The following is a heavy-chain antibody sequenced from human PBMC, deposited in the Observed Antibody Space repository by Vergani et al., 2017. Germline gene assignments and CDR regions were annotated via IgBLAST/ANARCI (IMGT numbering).Heavy chain of an antibody. V-gene: IGHV5-51*01. CDR1: GYSFTSYW. J-gene: IGHJ5*02. CDR3: ARRGITNIAVAGTFRGFDP. Sequence: EVQLVESGAEVKKPGESLKISCKGSGYSFTSYWIGWVRQMPGKGLEWMGSIYPGDSDTRYSPSFQGQFTISADKSISTAYLQWSSLKASDTAMYSCARRGITNIAVAGTFRGFDPWGQGTLVTVSS. CDR2: IYPGDSDT. D-gene: IGHD6-19*01.